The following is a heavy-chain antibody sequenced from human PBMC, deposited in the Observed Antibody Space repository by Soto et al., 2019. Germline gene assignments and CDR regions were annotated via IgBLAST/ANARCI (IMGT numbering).Heavy chain of an antibody. Sequence: EVQLVESGGGLVQPGGSLKLSCAASGFTFSGSAMHWVRQASGKGLEWVGRIRSKANSYATAYAASVKGRFTISRDDSKNTASLQMNSLKTADTAVYYCTRLAGEVPPMDVWGQGTTVTVCS. CDR2: IRSKANSYAT. CDR1: GFTFSGSA. CDR3: TRLAGEVPPMDV. D-gene: IGHD2-2*01. V-gene: IGHV3-73*02. J-gene: IGHJ6*02.